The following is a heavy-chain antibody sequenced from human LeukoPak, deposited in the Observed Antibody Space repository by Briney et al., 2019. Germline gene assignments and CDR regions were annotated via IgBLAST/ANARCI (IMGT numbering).Heavy chain of an antibody. CDR1: GVTLSNYG. CDR2: ISYDGSAK. V-gene: IGHV3-30*18. CDR3: AKESGKRSYGAYFDY. D-gene: IGHD4-17*01. J-gene: IGHJ4*02. Sequence: PGGSLRLSCAASGVTLSNYGMQWVRQAPGKGREWVAVISYDGSAKYYSDSVKGRFTISRDNSQNTLYLQMNSLRAEDTATYYCAKESGKRSYGAYFDYWGQGTLVTVSS.